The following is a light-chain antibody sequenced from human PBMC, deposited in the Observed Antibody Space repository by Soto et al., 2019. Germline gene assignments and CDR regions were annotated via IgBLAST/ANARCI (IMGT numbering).Light chain of an antibody. Sequence: EIVLTQSPGTLSLYPGERATLSCRASQTVSSDYLAWYQQKPGQAPRLLIYGASSRATGIPDRFSGSGSGTDFTLTISRLEPEDFAVYYCQQYGSSPNTFGGGSKVEIK. CDR2: GAS. J-gene: IGKJ4*01. CDR3: QQYGSSPNT. CDR1: QTVSSDY. V-gene: IGKV3-20*01.